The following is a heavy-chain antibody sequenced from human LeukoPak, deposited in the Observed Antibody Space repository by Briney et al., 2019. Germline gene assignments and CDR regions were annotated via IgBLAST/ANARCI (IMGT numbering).Heavy chain of an antibody. CDR3: AKDLSSAPEAFDI. V-gene: IGHV3-30*18. CDR1: GFTFSSYG. CDR2: ISCDGSNK. Sequence: GGSLRLSCAASGFTFSSYGMHWVRQAPGKGLEWVAVISCDGSNKYYADSVKGRFAISKDNSKNTLYLQMNSLRAEDTAVYYCAKDLSSAPEAFDIWGQGTMVTVSS. J-gene: IGHJ3*02.